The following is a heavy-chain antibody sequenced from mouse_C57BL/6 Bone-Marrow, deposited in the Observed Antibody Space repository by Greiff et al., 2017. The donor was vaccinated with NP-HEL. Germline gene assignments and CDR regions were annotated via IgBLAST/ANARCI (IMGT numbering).Heavy chain of an antibody. J-gene: IGHJ1*03. CDR1: GYTFTEYT. CDR3: ARHEERVYGSRKYFDV. V-gene: IGHV1-62-2*01. CDR2: FYPGSGSI. D-gene: IGHD1-1*01. Sequence: QVQLKQSGAELVKPGASVKLSCKASGYTFTEYTIHWVRQRSGQGLEWIGWFYPGSGSIKYNEKFKDKATLTAAKSSSTVYMELSRLTSEASAVYCCARHEERVYGSRKYFDVWGTGTTVTVSS.